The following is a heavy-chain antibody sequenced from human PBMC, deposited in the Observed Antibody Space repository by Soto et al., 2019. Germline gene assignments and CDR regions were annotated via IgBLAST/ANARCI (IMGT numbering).Heavy chain of an antibody. CDR3: AKGQGVGGIYSLDY. V-gene: IGHV3-23*01. D-gene: IGHD1-26*01. Sequence: EVQLLESGGGLVQPGGSLRLSCAASGFTFSSYAMSWVRQAPGKGLEWVSTISASAVNTYYADSAKGRFTISRDNSKNTLYLQMNSLRAEDTAVYICAKGQGVGGIYSLDYWGQGTLVTVSS. CDR1: GFTFSSYA. CDR2: ISASAVNT. J-gene: IGHJ4*02.